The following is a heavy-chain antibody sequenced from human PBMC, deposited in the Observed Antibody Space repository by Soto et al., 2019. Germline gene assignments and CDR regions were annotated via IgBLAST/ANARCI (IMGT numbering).Heavy chain of an antibody. Sequence: PSETLSLTCTVSGGSISSYYWSWIRQPPGKGLEWIGYIYYSGSTNYNPSLKSRVTISVDTSKNQFSLKLSSVTAADTAVYYCARAGYYDFWSGPADYWGQGTLVTLSS. CDR3: ARAGYYDFWSGPADY. J-gene: IGHJ4*02. CDR2: IYYSGST. CDR1: GGSISSYY. V-gene: IGHV4-59*01. D-gene: IGHD3-3*01.